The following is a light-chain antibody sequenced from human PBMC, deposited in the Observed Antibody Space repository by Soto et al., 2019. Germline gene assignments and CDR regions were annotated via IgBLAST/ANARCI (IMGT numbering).Light chain of an antibody. CDR2: GVT. V-gene: IGLV2-18*02. Sequence: QSVLTQPPSLSGSPGQSVTISCTATSNDVASNYRVSWYQQPPGTAPQLVIYGVTNRPSGVPDRFSGSRSGNTASLTISGLQAEDEADYFCISYTDSSTYVFGTGTKVTVL. CDR3: ISYTDSSTYV. CDR1: SNDVASNYR. J-gene: IGLJ1*01.